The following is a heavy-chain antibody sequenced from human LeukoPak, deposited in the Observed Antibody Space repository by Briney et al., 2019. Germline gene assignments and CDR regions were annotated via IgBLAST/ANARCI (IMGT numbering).Heavy chain of an antibody. CDR3: ATPLTTGDYYYGMDV. V-gene: IGHV3-21*01. Sequence: PGGSLRLSCAASGFTFSSYSMNWVRQAPGKGLEWVPSISSSSSYIYYADSVKGRFTISRDNAKNSLYLQMNSLRAEDTAVYYCATPLTTGDYYYGMDVWGQGTTVTVSS. J-gene: IGHJ6*02. CDR1: GFTFSSYS. CDR2: ISSSSSYI. D-gene: IGHD3-9*01.